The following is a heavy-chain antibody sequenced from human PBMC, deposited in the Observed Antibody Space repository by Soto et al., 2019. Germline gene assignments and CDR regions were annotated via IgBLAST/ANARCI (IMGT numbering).Heavy chain of an antibody. Sequence: GASVNVYCKASGGTFSSYAISWVRQAPGQVLEWMGGIIPIFGTANYAQKFQGRVTITADESTSTAYMELSSLRSEDTAVYYCARVRVGATTRRISYYYYYGMDVWGQGTTVTVSS. CDR1: GGTFSSYA. CDR3: ARVRVGATTRRISYYYYYGMDV. J-gene: IGHJ6*02. V-gene: IGHV1-69*01. D-gene: IGHD1-26*01. CDR2: IIPIFGTA.